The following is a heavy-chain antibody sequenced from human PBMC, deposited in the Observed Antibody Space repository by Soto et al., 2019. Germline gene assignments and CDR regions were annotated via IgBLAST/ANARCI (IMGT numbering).Heavy chain of an antibody. CDR3: ARWVGGSMYDNSGKYGS. CDR2: VSNDGIRK. CDR1: GFIFSGSG. D-gene: IGHD3-22*01. Sequence: QVQLVESGGGVVQPGRSLRLTCAASGFIFSGSGMHWVRQAPGKGLEWVALVSNDGIRKYYGDSVKGRFTISRDNAENTLYLQMNSLRAEDTSVYYCARWVGGSMYDNSGKYGSWGQGTLVTVSS. J-gene: IGHJ4*02. V-gene: IGHV3-30*03.